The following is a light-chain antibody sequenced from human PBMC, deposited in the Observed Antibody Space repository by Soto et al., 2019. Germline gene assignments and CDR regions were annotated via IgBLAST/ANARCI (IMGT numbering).Light chain of an antibody. V-gene: IGKV1-39*01. CDR1: QSISTY. CDR2: AAS. Sequence: DIQMTQSPSSLSATVGDRVSITCRASQSISTYLNWYQVQPGKAPKLLIYAASSLQSGVPSRFSGSGSGTDFTLTIGNLQPEDFATYYCQQSYNTRSTFGPGTRVDIK. CDR3: QQSYNTRST. J-gene: IGKJ3*01.